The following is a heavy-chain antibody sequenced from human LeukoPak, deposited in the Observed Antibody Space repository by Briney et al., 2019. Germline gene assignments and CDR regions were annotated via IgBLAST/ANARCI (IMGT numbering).Heavy chain of an antibody. J-gene: IGHJ3*02. CDR3: ARRSGMSNGDAFDI. D-gene: IGHD5/OR15-5a*01. V-gene: IGHV3-71*01. CDR2: IRSRAFGGTT. CDR1: GFTFSDYY. Sequence: GGSLRLSCAASGFTFSDYYMSWIRQAPGKGLEWVGFIRSRAFGGTTEYAASVKDKFTISRDDSESVAFLQMNSLKTEDTAVYYCARRSGMSNGDAFDIWGLGTMVTVSS.